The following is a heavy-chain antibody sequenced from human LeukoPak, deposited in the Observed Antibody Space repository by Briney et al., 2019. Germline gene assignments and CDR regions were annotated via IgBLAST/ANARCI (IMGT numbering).Heavy chain of an antibody. CDR3: ARAVEQWLVRGRSSYYYYMDV. D-gene: IGHD6-19*01. CDR1: GFTFDDYG. J-gene: IGHJ6*03. Sequence: GGSLRLSCAASGFTFDDYGMSWVRQAPGKGLEWVSGINWNGGSTGYADSVKGRFTISRDNAKNSLYLQMNSLRAEDTALYYCARAVEQWLVRGRSSYYYYMDVWGKGTTVTVS. CDR2: INWNGGST. V-gene: IGHV3-20*04.